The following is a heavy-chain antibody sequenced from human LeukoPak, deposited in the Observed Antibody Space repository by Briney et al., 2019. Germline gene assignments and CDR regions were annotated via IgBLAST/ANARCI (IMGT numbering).Heavy chain of an antibody. CDR2: INHSGST. D-gene: IGHD6-19*01. Sequence: SETLSLTCAVYGGSFSGYYWSWIRQPPGKGLEWIGEINHSGSTNYNPSLKSRVTTSVDTSKNQFSLKLSSVTAADTAVYYCARETGEQWTWISNFDYWGQGTLVTVSS. CDR3: ARETGEQWTWISNFDY. V-gene: IGHV4-34*01. J-gene: IGHJ4*02. CDR1: GGSFSGYY.